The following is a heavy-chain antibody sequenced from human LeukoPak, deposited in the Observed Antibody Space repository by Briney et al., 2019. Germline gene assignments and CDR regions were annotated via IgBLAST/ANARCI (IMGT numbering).Heavy chain of an antibody. Sequence: ASVKVSCKASGYTFTSYGISWVRQAPGQGLEWMGWISAYNGNTNYAQKLQGRVTMTTDTSTSTAYMELRSLRSDDTAVYYCARDKYGDYVSAIDYWGQGTLVTVSS. D-gene: IGHD4-17*01. CDR2: ISAYNGNT. V-gene: IGHV1-18*01. J-gene: IGHJ4*02. CDR3: ARDKYGDYVSAIDY. CDR1: GYTFTSYG.